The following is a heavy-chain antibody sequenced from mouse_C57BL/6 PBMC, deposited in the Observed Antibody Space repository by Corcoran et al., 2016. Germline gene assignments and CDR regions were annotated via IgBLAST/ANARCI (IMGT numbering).Heavy chain of an antibody. CDR2: INPNNGGT. J-gene: IGHJ4*01. V-gene: IGHV1-26*01. CDR3: ARQVRYGYDHYVMDY. D-gene: IGHD2-2*01. Sequence: EVQLQQSGPELVKPGASVKISCKASGYTFTDYYMNWVKQSHGKSLEWIGDINPNNGGTSYNQKFKGKATLTVDKSSSTAYVELRSLTSEDSAVYYCARQVRYGYDHYVMDYWGQGTSVTVSS. CDR1: GYTFTDYY.